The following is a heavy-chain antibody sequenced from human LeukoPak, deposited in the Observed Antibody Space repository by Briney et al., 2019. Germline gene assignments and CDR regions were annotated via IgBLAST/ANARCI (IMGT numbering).Heavy chain of an antibody. CDR2: IWYDGSNK. CDR1: GFTFSSYG. V-gene: IGHV3-33*01. Sequence: GGSLGLSCAASGFTFSSYGMHWVRQAPGKGLEWVAVIWYDGSNKYYADSVKGRFTISRDNSKNTLYLQMNSLRAEDTAVYYCARDSALGVLDYWGQGTLVTVSS. CDR3: ARDSALGVLDY. D-gene: IGHD6-13*01. J-gene: IGHJ4*02.